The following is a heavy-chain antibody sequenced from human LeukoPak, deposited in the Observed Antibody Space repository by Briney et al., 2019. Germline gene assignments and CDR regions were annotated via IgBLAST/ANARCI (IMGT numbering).Heavy chain of an antibody. Sequence: PGGSLRLSCAASGFTVITNYMTWVRQAPGKGLELVSVIYSGGTTYYADSVKGRFSISRDNSKNTLYLQMNSLRAEHTAVYYCARYVYGRSGFACWGEGTLVTVSA. V-gene: IGHV3-66*01. CDR2: IYSGGTT. J-gene: IGHJ4*02. CDR1: GFTVITNY. CDR3: ARYVYGRSGFAC. D-gene: IGHD3-16*01.